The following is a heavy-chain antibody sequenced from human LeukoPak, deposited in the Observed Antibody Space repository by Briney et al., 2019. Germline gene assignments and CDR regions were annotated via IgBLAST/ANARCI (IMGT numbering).Heavy chain of an antibody. V-gene: IGHV1-2*02. CDR1: GYTFTGYY. CDR3: ARILGYSSSYSDY. Sequence: ASVKVSCKASGYTFTGYYVHWVRQAPGQGLEWMGWINPNSGGTNYAQKFQGRVTMTRDTSISTAYMELSSLRSEDTAVYYCARILGYSSSYSDYWGQGTLVTVPS. CDR2: INPNSGGT. J-gene: IGHJ4*02. D-gene: IGHD6-13*01.